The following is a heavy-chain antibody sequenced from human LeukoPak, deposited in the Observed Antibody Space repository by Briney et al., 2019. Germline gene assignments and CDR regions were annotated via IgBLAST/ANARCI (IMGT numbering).Heavy chain of an antibody. Sequence: GGSLRLSCAASGFTFSSYEMNWVRQAPGKGLEWVAFIRNDGSDKYYAVSVKGRFTISRDNSKNTLYLQMNSLRAEDTAVYYCARDLGYEGWFDPWGQGTLVTVSS. J-gene: IGHJ5*02. CDR1: GFTFSSYE. CDR3: ARDLGYEGWFDP. CDR2: IRNDGSDK. D-gene: IGHD5-12*01. V-gene: IGHV3-30*02.